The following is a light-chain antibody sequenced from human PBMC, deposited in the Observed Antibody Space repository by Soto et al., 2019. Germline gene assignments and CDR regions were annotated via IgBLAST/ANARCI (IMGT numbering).Light chain of an antibody. CDR2: NVS. Sequence: QPVLTQPASVSGSPGQSITISCTGTSSDIGDYSYVSWYQHHPGKAPKLMIYNVSNRPSGVSNRFSGSKSGNTASLTISGLQAEDEADYYCSSYTSSTTLVVFGGGTQLTVL. CDR1: SSDIGDYSY. J-gene: IGLJ2*01. V-gene: IGLV2-14*03. CDR3: SSYTSSTTLVV.